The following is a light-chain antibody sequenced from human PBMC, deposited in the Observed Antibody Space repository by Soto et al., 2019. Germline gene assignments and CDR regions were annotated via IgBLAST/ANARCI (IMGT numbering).Light chain of an antibody. V-gene: IGKV1-13*02. CDR2: DAS. CDR1: QGINSA. J-gene: IGKJ4*01. Sequence: AIQLTQSPSSLSASVGDRVTITCRASQGINSALAWYQQQPGKAPKLLIYDASSLQSGVPSRFSGSGSGTDFTLTIISLQPQDFATYYCQQFNSYPLTFGGGTKVEIK. CDR3: QQFNSYPLT.